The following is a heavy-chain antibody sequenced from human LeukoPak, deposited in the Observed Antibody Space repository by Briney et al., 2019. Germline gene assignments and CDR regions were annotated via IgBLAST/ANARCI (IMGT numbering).Heavy chain of an antibody. J-gene: IGHJ4*02. CDR1: GGSISAYY. CDR2: IYYSGST. Sequence: SETLSLTCTVSGGSISAYYWTWIRQPPGKGLEWIGYIYYSGSTNYNPSLKSRVTISVDTSKNQFSLKLSSVTAADAAVYYCATIAGSSSYWGQGTLVTVSS. CDR3: ATIAGSSSY. V-gene: IGHV4-59*08. D-gene: IGHD6-6*01.